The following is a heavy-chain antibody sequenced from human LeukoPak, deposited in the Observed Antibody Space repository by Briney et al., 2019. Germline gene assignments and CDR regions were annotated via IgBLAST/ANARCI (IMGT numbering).Heavy chain of an antibody. Sequence: ASVKVSCKASGYTFTSYDINWVRQATGQGLEWMGWMNPNSGNTGYAQKFQGRVTMTRNTSISTAYMELSRLRSDDTAVYYCARGAVPAASTFDYCGQGTLVTVSS. V-gene: IGHV1-8*01. D-gene: IGHD2-2*01. CDR3: ARGAVPAASTFDY. CDR1: GYTFTSYD. CDR2: MNPNSGNT. J-gene: IGHJ4*02.